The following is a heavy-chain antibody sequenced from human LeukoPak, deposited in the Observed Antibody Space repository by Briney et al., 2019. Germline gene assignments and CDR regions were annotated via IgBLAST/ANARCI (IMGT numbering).Heavy chain of an antibody. CDR2: IDSSGSPI. CDR1: KFSFSAYD. J-gene: IGHJ3*01. CDR3: ARAFDV. Sequence: GSLRLSCVASKFSFSAYDMNWVRQAPGKGLEWVSHIDSSGSPIYYADSVKGRFTISRDNAKNSLYLQMNNLRDEDTAVYYCARAFDVWGQGTMVTVSS. V-gene: IGHV3-48*02.